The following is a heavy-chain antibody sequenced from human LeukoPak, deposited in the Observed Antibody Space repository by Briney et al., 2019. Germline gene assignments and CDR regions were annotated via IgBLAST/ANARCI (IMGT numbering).Heavy chain of an antibody. Sequence: GGSLRLSCAASGFTFSAYAMIWVRQAPGKGLEWVSAISGSGGSTYYADSVKGRFTISRDNSKNTLYLQMNSLRAEDTAVYYCAKSLSSSGWHGGLGYWGQGTLVTVSS. CDR2: ISGSGGST. J-gene: IGHJ4*02. V-gene: IGHV3-23*01. CDR3: AKSLSSSGWHGGLGY. CDR1: GFTFSAYA. D-gene: IGHD6-19*01.